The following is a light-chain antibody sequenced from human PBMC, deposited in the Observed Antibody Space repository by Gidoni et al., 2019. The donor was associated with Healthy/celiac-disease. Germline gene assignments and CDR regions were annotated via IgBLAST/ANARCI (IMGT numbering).Light chain of an antibody. CDR3: QQSYSTLRCPYT. V-gene: IGKV1-39*01. J-gene: IGKJ2*01. CDR2: VAS. Sequence: DIQMTQSPSSLSASTGDRVTITCRASQSISSYLNWYQQKPGKAPKLLIYVASSLQTGVPSRFSGSGSGTAFTLTISSLHPEDFATYYCQQSYSTLRCPYTFGRGTKLEIK. CDR1: QSISSY.